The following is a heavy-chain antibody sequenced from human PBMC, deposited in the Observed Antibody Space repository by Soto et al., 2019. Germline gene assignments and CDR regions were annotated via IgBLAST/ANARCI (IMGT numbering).Heavy chain of an antibody. Sequence: SETLAISCTVSGGSISSSSYYWCCIRQPPGKGLEWIASIDYTGNTFYNPSLTSRVTISVDTSKNQFSLKVTSVTAADTAVYYCARINKGYGTDSWGQGTPVTVYS. CDR3: ARINKGYGTDS. V-gene: IGHV4-39*01. CDR2: IDYTGNT. CDR1: GGSISSSSYY. J-gene: IGHJ4*02. D-gene: IGHD5-18*01.